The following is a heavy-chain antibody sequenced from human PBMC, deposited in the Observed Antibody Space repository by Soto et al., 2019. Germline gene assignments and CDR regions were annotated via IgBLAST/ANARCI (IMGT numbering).Heavy chain of an antibody. CDR1: GFTFSSYS. CDR3: ARDGSYDSSGYYFDY. J-gene: IGHJ4*02. V-gene: IGHV3-21*01. Sequence: EVQLVESGGGLVKPGGSLRLSCAASGFTFSSYSMNWVRQAPGKGLEWVSSISSSGSYIYYADSVKGRFTLSRDNAKNSLYLPMTSLRAEDTAVYYCARDGSYDSSGYYFDYWGQGTLVTVSS. CDR2: ISSSGSYI. D-gene: IGHD3-22*01.